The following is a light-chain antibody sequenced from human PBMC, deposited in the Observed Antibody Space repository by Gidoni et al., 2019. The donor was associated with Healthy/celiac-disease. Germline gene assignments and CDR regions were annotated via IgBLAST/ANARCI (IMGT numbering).Light chain of an antibody. CDR3: SSYTGSSTYVV. CDR2: DVT. Sequence: SALTQPASVSGSPGQSITISCTGTSSDVGGYDYVSWYQQYPGKAPKLMIYDVTNRPSGVSDRFSGSKSGNTASLTISGLQAEDEADYYCSSYTGSSTYVVFGGGTKLTVL. CDR1: SSDVGGYDY. V-gene: IGLV2-14*03. J-gene: IGLJ2*01.